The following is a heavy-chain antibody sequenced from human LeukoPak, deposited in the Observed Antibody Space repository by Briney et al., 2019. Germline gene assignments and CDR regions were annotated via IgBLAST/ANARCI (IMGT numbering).Heavy chain of an antibody. D-gene: IGHD1-26*01. CDR3: AMGATSPYYFDY. V-gene: IGHV4-61*02. J-gene: IGHJ4*02. CDR2: IYTSGST. CDR1: GGSISSGSYY. Sequence: SETLSLTCTVSGGSISSGSYYWSWIRQPAGKGLEWIGRIYTSGSTNYNPSLRGRVTISVDTSKNQFSLKLSSVTAADTAVYYCAMGATSPYYFDYWGQGTLVTVSS.